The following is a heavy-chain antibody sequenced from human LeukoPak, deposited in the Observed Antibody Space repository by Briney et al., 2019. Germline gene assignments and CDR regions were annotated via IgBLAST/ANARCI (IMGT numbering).Heavy chain of an antibody. CDR1: GGSISRQY. V-gene: IGHV4-59*11. CDR3: ARDSGPLDYEGNSGYYHLYT. Sequence: PSETLSLTCTVSGGSISRQYWSWVRQPPGKGLEWIGYTYYSGHTNYNPSLKSPVTISEDTSQRQISLMMSSVTAPDTGPYYFARDSGPLDYEGNSGYYHLYTWGQGTLVTVSS. D-gene: IGHD5-12*01. J-gene: IGHJ5*02. CDR2: TYYSGHT.